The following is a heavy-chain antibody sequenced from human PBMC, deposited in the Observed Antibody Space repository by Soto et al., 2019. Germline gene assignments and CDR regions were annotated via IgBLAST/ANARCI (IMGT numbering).Heavy chain of an antibody. J-gene: IGHJ4*02. CDR3: ARGLYSGDK. CDR2: INPNGGST. CDR1: GYIFTNYY. Sequence: QVRLVQSGAEVKKPGASVKVYCKASGYIFTNYYIHWVRQAPGQGLEWMAIINPNGGSTNCAQEFQGRITLTRDTSTSTVYMDLSSLTSEDTAVDYCARGLYSGDKWGQGTLVTVSS. D-gene: IGHD2-21*01. V-gene: IGHV1-46*01.